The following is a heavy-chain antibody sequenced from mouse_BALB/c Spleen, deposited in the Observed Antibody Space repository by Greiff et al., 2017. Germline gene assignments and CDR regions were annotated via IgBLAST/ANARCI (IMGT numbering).Heavy chain of an antibody. CDR3: ARDGGYRYDG. V-gene: IGHV5-6-3*01. CDR1: GFTFSSYG. D-gene: IGHD2-14*01. Sequence: EVKLVESGGGLVQPGGSLKLSCAASGFTFSSYGMSWVRQTPDKRLELVATINSNGGSTYYPDSVKGRFTISRDNAKNTLYLQMSSLKSEDTAMYYCARDGGYRYDGWGQGTLVTVSA. J-gene: IGHJ3*01. CDR2: INSNGGST.